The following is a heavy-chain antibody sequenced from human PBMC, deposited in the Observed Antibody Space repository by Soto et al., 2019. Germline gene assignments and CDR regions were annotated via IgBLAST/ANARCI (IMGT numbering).Heavy chain of an antibody. D-gene: IGHD5-12*01. CDR1: GFTFTSFA. CDR3: ARDYYRFNSGYGFSMDV. J-gene: IGHJ6*02. V-gene: IGHV3-23*01. CDR2: VRGSGIDT. Sequence: GGSLRLSCAASGFTFTSFAMTWVRQAPGKGLEWVSAVRGSGIDTFYADSVKGRFTISRDNSKNTLYLRMNSLRAEDTAVYYCARDYYRFNSGYGFSMDVWGQGTTVTVSS.